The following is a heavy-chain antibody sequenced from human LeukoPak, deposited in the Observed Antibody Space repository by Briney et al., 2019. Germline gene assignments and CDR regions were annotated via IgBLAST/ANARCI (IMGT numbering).Heavy chain of an antibody. Sequence: SETLSLTCAVYGGSFSGYYWSWIRQPPGKGLEWIGEINHSGSTNYNPSLKSLVTISVDTSKNQFSLKLSSVTAADTAVYYCASLYSSGWSPPRYYYMDVWGKGTTVTVSS. V-gene: IGHV4-34*01. CDR2: INHSGST. J-gene: IGHJ6*03. CDR3: ASLYSSGWSPPRYYYMDV. CDR1: GGSFSGYY. D-gene: IGHD6-19*01.